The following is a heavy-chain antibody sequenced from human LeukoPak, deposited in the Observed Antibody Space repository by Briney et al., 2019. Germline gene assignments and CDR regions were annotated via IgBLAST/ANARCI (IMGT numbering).Heavy chain of an antibody. Sequence: PGGSLRLSCAASGFTFSNYGMSWVRQAPRKGLEWVSAISGSGGSTYYADSVKGRFTISRDNSKNTLYLQMNSLRAEDTAVYYCARARPLDRYYYYMDVWGKGTTVTISS. CDR2: ISGSGGST. V-gene: IGHV3-23*01. CDR3: ARARPLDRYYYYMDV. J-gene: IGHJ6*03. CDR1: GFTFSNYG.